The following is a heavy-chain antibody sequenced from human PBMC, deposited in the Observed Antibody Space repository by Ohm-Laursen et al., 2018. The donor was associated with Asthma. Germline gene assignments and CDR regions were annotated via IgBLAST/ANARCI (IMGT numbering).Heavy chain of an antibody. J-gene: IGHJ4*02. V-gene: IGHV3-15*01. CDR2: IKSRTDGGTT. D-gene: IGHD3-22*01. CDR3: ARDGSRSGHYPRPHDY. Sequence: SLRLSCSASGFTFSNAWMSWVRQAPGKGLEWVGRIKSRTDGGTTDYAAPVKGRFTISRDDSKNTLYLQMNSLRAEDTAVYYCARDGSRSGHYPRPHDYWGQGTLVTVSS. CDR1: GFTFSNAW.